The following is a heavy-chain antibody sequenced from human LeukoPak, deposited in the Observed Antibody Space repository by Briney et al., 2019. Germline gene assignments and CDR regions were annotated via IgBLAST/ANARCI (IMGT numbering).Heavy chain of an antibody. J-gene: IGHJ5*02. CDR2: MSPDNGGT. V-gene: IGHV1-2*06. D-gene: IGHD5-18*01. Sequence: ASVKVSCKASGYIFTDYYLQWVRQVPGQGLEWMGRMSPDNGGTVYAHKFQDRVTMTRDTSVSTAYMELSTLRSDDTAVYYCVRDLGRTYGYDNWFGLWGQGTLVTVSS. CDR3: VRDLGRTYGYDNWFGL. CDR1: GYIFTDYY.